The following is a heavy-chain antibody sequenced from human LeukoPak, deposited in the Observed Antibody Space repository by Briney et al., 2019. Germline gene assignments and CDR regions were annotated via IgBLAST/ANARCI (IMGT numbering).Heavy chain of an antibody. CDR1: GFTFSNAW. J-gene: IGHJ6*02. Sequence: PGGSLRRSCAASGFTFSNAWMSWVRQAPGKGLEWVGRIKSKTDGGTTDYAAPVKGRFTISRDDSKNTLYLQMNSLKTEDTAVYYCLIEENYYYYYGMDVWGQGTTVTVSS. V-gene: IGHV3-15*01. CDR2: IKSKTDGGTT. CDR3: LIEENYYYYYGMDV.